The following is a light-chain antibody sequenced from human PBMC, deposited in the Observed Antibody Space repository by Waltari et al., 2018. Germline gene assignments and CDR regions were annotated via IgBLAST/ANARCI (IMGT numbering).Light chain of an antibody. CDR1: SSNIGAGYD. CDR3: QSYDSSLSVV. J-gene: IGLJ2*01. V-gene: IGLV1-40*01. Sequence: QSVLTQPPSVSGAPGQRVPIPCTGRSSNIGAGYDVPRYQQLPGTAPKLPSYGNSNRPSGVPDRFSGSKSGTSASLAITGLQAEDEADYYCQSYDSSLSVVFGGGTKLTVL. CDR2: GNS.